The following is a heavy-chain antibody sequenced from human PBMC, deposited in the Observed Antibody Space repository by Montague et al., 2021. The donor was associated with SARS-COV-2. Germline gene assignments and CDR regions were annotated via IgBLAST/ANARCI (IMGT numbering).Heavy chain of an antibody. V-gene: IGHV4-59*12. CDR1: GGSIRNYF. CDR2: IYYTGST. CDR3: ASGGDNGSGYLDV. J-gene: IGHJ6*03. D-gene: IGHD1-26*01. Sequence: SETLSLTCTVSGGSIRNYFWSWIRQPPGKGLEWIGYIYYTGSTNYNPSLKSRVTISVDTSKNQFSLKLNSLTAADAAVYYCASGGDNGSGYLDVWGKGTTVTVSS.